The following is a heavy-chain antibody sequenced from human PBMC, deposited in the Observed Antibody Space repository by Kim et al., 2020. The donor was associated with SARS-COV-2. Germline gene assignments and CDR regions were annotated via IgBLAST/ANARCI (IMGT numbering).Heavy chain of an antibody. V-gene: IGHV1-69*02. D-gene: IGHD1-1*01. CDR3: ARSDIPHNWKFLDY. Sequence: AQKFQGRVTITADKSTSTAYMELSSLRSEDTAVYYCARSDIPHNWKFLDYWGQGTLVTVSS. J-gene: IGHJ4*02.